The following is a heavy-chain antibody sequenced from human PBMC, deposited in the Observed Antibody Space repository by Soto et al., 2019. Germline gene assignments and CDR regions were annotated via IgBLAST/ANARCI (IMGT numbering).Heavy chain of an antibody. D-gene: IGHD1-1*01. CDR3: ARVRGYDYYYYYGMDV. Sequence: SETLSLTCTVSGGSISSGGYYWSWIRQHPGKGLEWIGYIYYSGSTYYNPSLKSRVTISVDTSKNQFSLKLSSVTAADTAVYYCARVRGYDYYYYYGMDVWGQGTTVTVSS. V-gene: IGHV4-31*03. J-gene: IGHJ6*02. CDR2: IYYSGST. CDR1: GGSISSGGYY.